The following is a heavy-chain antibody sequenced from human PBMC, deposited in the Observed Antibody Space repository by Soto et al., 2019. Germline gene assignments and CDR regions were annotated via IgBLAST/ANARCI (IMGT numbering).Heavy chain of an antibody. J-gene: IGHJ4*02. CDR2: LSDSGGST. D-gene: IGHD6-13*01. V-gene: IGHV3-23*01. CDR1: GFSFSSHA. CDR3: AKVSSSWYSGFFDL. Sequence: SLRLSCTASGFSFSSHAMTWVRQAPGKGLEWVSGLSDSGGSTYYADSVKGRFTISRDNSMNTLYLQMNSLRAEDTAVYYCAKVSSSWYSGFFDLWGQGTLVPVSS.